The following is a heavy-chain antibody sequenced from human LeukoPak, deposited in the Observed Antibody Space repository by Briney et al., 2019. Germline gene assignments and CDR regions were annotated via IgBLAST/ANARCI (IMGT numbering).Heavy chain of an antibody. D-gene: IGHD3-10*01. J-gene: IGHJ6*04. CDR1: GGSISSYY. V-gene: IGHV4-4*09. CDR2: IYTSGST. CDR3: ARLRYYGSGSLDV. Sequence: SETLSLTCTVSGGSISSYYWSWIRQPPGKGLEWIGYIYTSGSTNYNPSLKSRVTISVDTSKNQFSLKLSSVTAADTAGYYCARLRYYGSGSLDVWGKGTTVTVSS.